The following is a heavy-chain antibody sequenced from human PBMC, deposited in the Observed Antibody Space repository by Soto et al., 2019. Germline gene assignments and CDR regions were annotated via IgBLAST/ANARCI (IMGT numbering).Heavy chain of an antibody. V-gene: IGHV3-23*01. CDR3: AKDPGVLRYFAWLCPFDY. CDR2: ISVSGGST. J-gene: IGHJ4*02. Sequence: GGSLRLSCAASGFTLSSYAMSWVRQAPGKGLEWVSGISVSGGSTYYADSVKGRFTISRDNSKNTLYLQMHSLRAEDTAVYYCAKDPGVLRYFAWLCPFDYWGQGTLVTVSS. D-gene: IGHD3-9*01. CDR1: GFTLSSYA.